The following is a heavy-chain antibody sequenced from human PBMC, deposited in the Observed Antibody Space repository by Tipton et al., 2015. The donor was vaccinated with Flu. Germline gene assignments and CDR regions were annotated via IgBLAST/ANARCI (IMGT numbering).Heavy chain of an antibody. Sequence: LRLSCAVSGDSISSDYHWGWIRQFPGKGLEWIGTVSRSGSTIYNPSLKSRVTISVDTSKNQFSLRLSSVTAADTAVYYCARHTGDSVRGVIDYWGQGTLVTVSS. V-gene: IGHV4-38-2*01. CDR2: VSRSGST. CDR3: ARHTGDSVRGVIDY. J-gene: IGHJ4*02. D-gene: IGHD3-10*02. CDR1: GDSISSDYH.